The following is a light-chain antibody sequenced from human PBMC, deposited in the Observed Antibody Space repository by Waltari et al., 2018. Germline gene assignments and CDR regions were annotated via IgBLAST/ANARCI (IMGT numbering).Light chain of an antibody. CDR3: QSYDSSLSAWV. J-gene: IGLJ3*02. CDR1: SSNIGAGYA. CDR2: GHR. Sequence: QSVLTQPPSVSGAPGQRVTISCTGSSSNIGAGYAVHWYQHLPGTAPKLLLYGHRNRAPGVPDRFAVAKSGTSASLAITGLQAEDDADYYCQSYDSSLSAWVFGGGTKLTVL. V-gene: IGLV1-40*01.